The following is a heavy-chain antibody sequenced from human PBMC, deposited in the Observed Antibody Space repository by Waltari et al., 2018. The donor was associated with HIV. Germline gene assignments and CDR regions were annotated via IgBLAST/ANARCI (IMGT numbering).Heavy chain of an antibody. Sequence: EVLLAESGGGLIQPGGSLGLSCPASNFSIPGRHVKWIRQAPGGSLEWVAVIYPDDTTHYADSVSGRFTISRAKSRTKVFLLMNSLFVDDTATYFCATGVRYYGPWGQGTRVTVSS. CDR2: IYPDDTT. D-gene: IGHD3-22*01. CDR3: ATGVRYYGP. CDR1: NFSIPGRH. V-gene: IGHV3-53*01. J-gene: IGHJ5*02.